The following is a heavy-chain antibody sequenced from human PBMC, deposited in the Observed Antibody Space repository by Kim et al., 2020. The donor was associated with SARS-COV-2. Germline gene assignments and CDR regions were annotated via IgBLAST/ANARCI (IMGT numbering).Heavy chain of an antibody. V-gene: IGHV4-59*09. CDR3: ARGSTTPLNWFDP. D-gene: IGHD4-17*01. Sequence: TPPLKSRVTRAVDTSKNQLSLKLSSVTAADTAVYYCARGSTTPLNWFDPWGQGTLVTVSS. J-gene: IGHJ5*02.